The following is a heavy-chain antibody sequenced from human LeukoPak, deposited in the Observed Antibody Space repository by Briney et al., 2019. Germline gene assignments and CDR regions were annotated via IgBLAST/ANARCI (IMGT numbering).Heavy chain of an antibody. V-gene: IGHV4-38-2*02. J-gene: IGHJ4*02. CDR2: IYHSGSA. D-gene: IGHD6-19*01. CDR1: GYSISSGFY. CDR3: ARELYSSGWFGY. Sequence: SETLSLTCNVSGYSISSGFYWGWIRQPPGKGLEWIANIYHSGSAYYNPSLKRRVTISIDTSKNQFSLKLNSVTAADTAVYYCARELYSSGWFGYWGQGTLVTVSS.